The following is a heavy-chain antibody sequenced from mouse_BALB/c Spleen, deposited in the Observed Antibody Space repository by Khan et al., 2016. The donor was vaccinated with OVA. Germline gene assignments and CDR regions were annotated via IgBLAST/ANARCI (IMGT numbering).Heavy chain of an antibody. CDR3: ARKGEAGTGFAY. D-gene: IGHD4-1*01. J-gene: IGHJ3*01. CDR2: ILPGSGST. V-gene: IGHV1-9*01. CDR1: GYTFSSYW. Sequence: LQQSGAELMKPGASVKISCKATGYTFSSYWIEWVKERPGHGLEWIGEILPGSGSTNYNEKFKGKATFTAETSSNTAYMQVSNLTTEDSAVYYCARKGEAGTGFAYWGRGTLVTVTA.